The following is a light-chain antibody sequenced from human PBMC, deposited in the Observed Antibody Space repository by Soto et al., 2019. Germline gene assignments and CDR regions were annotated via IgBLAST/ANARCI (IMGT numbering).Light chain of an antibody. Sequence: IVLTQSPGTLSLSPGEGATLSCRASQSVSSNFLAWYQQKPGQAPRLLIHGASTRATAIPDRFSGSGSGTDFTLSISRLEPEDSAVYYCQQYGSSPMYTFGQGTKVDIK. CDR1: QSVSSNF. CDR2: GAS. V-gene: IGKV3-20*01. J-gene: IGKJ2*01. CDR3: QQYGSSPMYT.